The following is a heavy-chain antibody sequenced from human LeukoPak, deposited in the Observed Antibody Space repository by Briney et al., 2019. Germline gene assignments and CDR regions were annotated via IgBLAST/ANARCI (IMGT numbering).Heavy chain of an antibody. V-gene: IGHV1-2*02. CDR1: GYTFTGYH. D-gene: IGHD3-3*01. CDR3: ARGGYDFWSGFQTPFDY. CDR2: INPNSGGT. Sequence: ASVKVSCKASGYTFTGYHMHWVRQAPGQGLEGMGWINPNSGGTNYAQKFQGRVTMTRDTSISTAYMELSRLRSDDTAVYYCARGGYDFWSGFQTPFDYWGQGTLVTVSS. J-gene: IGHJ4*02.